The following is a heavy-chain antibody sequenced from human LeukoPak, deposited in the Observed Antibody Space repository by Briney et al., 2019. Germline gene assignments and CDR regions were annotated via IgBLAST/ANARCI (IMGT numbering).Heavy chain of an antibody. CDR3: AREVAGYGPNWGYYFDY. V-gene: IGHV1-69*13. CDR2: IIPIFGTA. J-gene: IGHJ4*02. D-gene: IGHD7-27*01. CDR1: GGTFSSYA. Sequence: SVKVSCKASGGTFSSYAISWVRQAPGQGLEWMGGIIPIFGTANYAQKFQGRVTITADESTSTAYMELSSLRSEDTAVYYCAREVAGYGPNWGYYFDYWGQGTLVTVSS.